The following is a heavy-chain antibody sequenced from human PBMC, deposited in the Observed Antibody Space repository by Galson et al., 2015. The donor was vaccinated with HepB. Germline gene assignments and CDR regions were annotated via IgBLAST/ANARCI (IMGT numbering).Heavy chain of an antibody. J-gene: IGHJ5*02. CDR2: IWYDGSNK. CDR3: AKDRVAAAGTGWFDP. CDR1: GFTFSSYG. V-gene: IGHV3-33*06. Sequence: SLRLSCAASGFTFSSYGMHWVRQAPGKGLEWVAVIWYDGSNKYYADSVKGRFTISRDNSKNTLYLQMNSLRAEDTAVYYCAKDRVAAAGTGWFDPWGQGTLVTVSS. D-gene: IGHD6-13*01.